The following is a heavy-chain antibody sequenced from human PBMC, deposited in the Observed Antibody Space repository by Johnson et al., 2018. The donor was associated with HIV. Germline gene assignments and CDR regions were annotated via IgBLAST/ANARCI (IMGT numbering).Heavy chain of an antibody. CDR1: GFTFSSYT. Sequence: VQLVESGGGVVQPGRSLRLSCVASGFTFSSYTMHWVRQAPGKGLEWVSSISWNSGCIGYADSVKGRFTISRDNAKNSLYLQMNSLRAEDTAVYYCARVRRSGTYYVDAFDIWGQGTMVTVSS. V-gene: IGHV3-9*01. CDR3: ARVRRSGTYYVDAFDI. D-gene: IGHD1-26*01. CDR2: ISWNSGCI. J-gene: IGHJ3*02.